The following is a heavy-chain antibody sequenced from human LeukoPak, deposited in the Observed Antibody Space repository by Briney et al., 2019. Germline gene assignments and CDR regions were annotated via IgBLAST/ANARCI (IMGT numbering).Heavy chain of an antibody. J-gene: IGHJ4*02. Sequence: SETLSLTCTVSGGSISSSSYYWGWIRQPPGRGLEWIGSIYYSGSTYYNPSLKSRVTISVDTSKNQFSLKLSSVTAADTAVYYCAAFLRLLWIDWGQGTLVTVSS. CDR1: GGSISSSSYY. CDR2: IYYSGST. CDR3: AAFLRLLWID. V-gene: IGHV4-39*07. D-gene: IGHD3-10*01.